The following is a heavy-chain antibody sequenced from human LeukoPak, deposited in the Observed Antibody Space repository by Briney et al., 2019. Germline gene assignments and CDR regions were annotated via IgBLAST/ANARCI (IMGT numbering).Heavy chain of an antibody. V-gene: IGHV1-46*01. CDR3: ARPTLGSFSLAFDL. Sequence: ASVKVSCKASGFIFTNYHLHWVRQAPGQGLEWMGIITPSGDSTTYAQKFQGRFTMSRDASTSTLYMELSSLRSEDTALYYCARPTLGSFSLAFDLWGQGTMVTVSS. J-gene: IGHJ3*01. CDR1: GFIFTNYH. CDR2: ITPSGDST. D-gene: IGHD1-26*01.